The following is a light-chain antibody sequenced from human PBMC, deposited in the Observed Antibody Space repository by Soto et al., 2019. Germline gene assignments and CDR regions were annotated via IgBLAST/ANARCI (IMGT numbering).Light chain of an antibody. CDR1: ESVGSN. J-gene: IGKJ1*01. Sequence: EIVMTQSPATLSVSPGKSATLSCRASESVGSNLAWFQQIPGQAPRLLIYGASTRATGIPARFSGSGSGTDFTLTISRLEPEDFAVYYCQQSGSSVWTFGQGTKVDIK. CDR3: QQSGSSVWT. V-gene: IGKV3-15*01. CDR2: GAS.